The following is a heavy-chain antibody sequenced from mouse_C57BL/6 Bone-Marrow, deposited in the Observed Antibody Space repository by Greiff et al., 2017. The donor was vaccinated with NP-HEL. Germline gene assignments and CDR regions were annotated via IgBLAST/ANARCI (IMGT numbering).Heavy chain of an antibody. V-gene: IGHV1-61*01. Sequence: QVQLQQSGAELVRPGSSVKLSCKASGYTFTSYWMDWVKQRPGQGLEWIGNIYPSDSETHYNQKFKDKATLTVDKSSSTAYMQLSSLTSEDSAVYYCARNRFFITPSPYFDYWGQGTTLTVSS. CDR2: IYPSDSET. J-gene: IGHJ2*01. CDR3: ARNRFFITPSPYFDY. D-gene: IGHD1-1*01. CDR1: GYTFTSYW.